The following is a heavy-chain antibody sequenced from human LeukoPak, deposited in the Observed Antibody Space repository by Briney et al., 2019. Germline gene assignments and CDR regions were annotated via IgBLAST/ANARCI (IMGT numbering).Heavy chain of an antibody. CDR3: AKGWLPKLWLPNYFDY. V-gene: IGHV3-23*01. D-gene: IGHD6-19*01. J-gene: IGHJ4*02. CDR2: ISGSGGST. CDR1: GFTFSSYA. Sequence: GGSLRLSCAASGFTFSSYAMSWVRQAPGKGLEWVSAISGSGGSTYYADSVKGRFTISRDNSKNTLYLQMNSLRAEDTAVYYCAKGWLPKLWLPNYFDYWGQGTLVTVSS.